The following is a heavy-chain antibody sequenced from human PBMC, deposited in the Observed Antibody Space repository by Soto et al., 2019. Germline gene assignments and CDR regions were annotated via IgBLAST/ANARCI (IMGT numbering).Heavy chain of an antibody. CDR1: GGSFSGYY. CDR2: INHSGST. V-gene: IGHV4-34*01. D-gene: IGHD3-16*01. Sequence: QVQLQQWGAGLLKPSETLSLTCAVYGGSFSGYYWSWIRQPPGKGLGWIGEINHSGSTNYNPSLKSRVTISVDTSKNQFSLKLSSVTAADTAVYYCARGREGEPRWFHYWGQGTLVTVSS. CDR3: ARGREGEPRWFHY. J-gene: IGHJ4*02.